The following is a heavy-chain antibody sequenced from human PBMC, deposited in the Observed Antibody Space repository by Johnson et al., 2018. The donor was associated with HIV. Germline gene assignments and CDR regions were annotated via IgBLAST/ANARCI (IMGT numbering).Heavy chain of an antibody. Sequence: VQLVESGGGVVQPGRSLRLSCAASGFTFSSYAMHWVRQAPGKGLAWVAVITFEGSNKYYADSVKGRFTISRENSKNTLYLQMNSLKAEDTAVYYGAKATTGSDAFDIWGQGTMVTVSS. J-gene: IGHJ3*02. D-gene: IGHD1-1*01. V-gene: IGHV3-30*04. CDR2: ITFEGSNK. CDR3: AKATTGSDAFDI. CDR1: GFTFSSYA.